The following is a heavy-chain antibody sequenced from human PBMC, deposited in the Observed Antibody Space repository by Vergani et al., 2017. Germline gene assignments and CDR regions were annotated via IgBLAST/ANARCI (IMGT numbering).Heavy chain of an antibody. J-gene: IGHJ4*02. Sequence: EVQLLESGGGLVQPGGSLRLSCAASGFTFSSYAMSWVRQAPGKGLEWVSGISGSGGSTYYADSVKGRFTISRDNSKNTLYLQMNSLRAEDTAVYYCVKGYYDILTGYYTPFDYWGQGTLVTVSS. CDR3: VKGYYDILTGYYTPFDY. CDR1: GFTFSSYA. CDR2: ISGSGGST. D-gene: IGHD3-9*01. V-gene: IGHV3-23*01.